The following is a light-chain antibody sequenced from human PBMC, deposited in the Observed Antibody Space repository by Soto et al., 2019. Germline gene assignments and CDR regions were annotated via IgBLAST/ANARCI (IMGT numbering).Light chain of an antibody. CDR2: GSS. V-gene: IGKV3D-15*01. Sequence: EVVMSQSPATLSVSPGERATLSCRASQSVNRNLAWYQQRPGQAPRLLIYGSSTRATGIPARFSGSGSGTEFTLIISSLQSEDFAVYYCQQYNNWPHMYTFGQGTKLEIK. J-gene: IGKJ2*01. CDR1: QSVNRN. CDR3: QQYNNWPHMYT.